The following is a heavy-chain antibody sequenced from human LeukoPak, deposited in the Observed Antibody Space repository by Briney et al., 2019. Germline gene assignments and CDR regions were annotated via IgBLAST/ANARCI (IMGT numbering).Heavy chain of an antibody. D-gene: IGHD1-1*01. CDR1: GGSISSGDYY. V-gene: IGHV4-30-4*08. J-gene: IGHJ6*03. Sequence: SETLSLTCTVSGGSISSGDYYWSWIRQPPGKGLKWIGYIYYSGSTYYNPSLKSRVTISVDTSKNQFSLKLSSVTAADTAVYYCARDLWVHYYYYYMDVWGKGTTVTVSS. CDR2: IYYSGST. CDR3: ARDLWVHYYYYYMDV.